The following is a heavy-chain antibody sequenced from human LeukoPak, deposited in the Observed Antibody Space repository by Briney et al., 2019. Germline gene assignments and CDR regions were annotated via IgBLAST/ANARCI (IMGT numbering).Heavy chain of an antibody. Sequence: QPGGSLRLSCAASGFTFSSYSMNWVRQAPGKGLEWVSAISGSGGSTYYADSVKGRFTISRDNSKNTLYLQMNSLRAEDTAVYYCAKTLGAARPLYRPVYYMDVWGKGTTVTVSS. CDR2: ISGSGGST. CDR1: GFTFSSYS. CDR3: AKTLGAARPLYRPVYYMDV. V-gene: IGHV3-23*01. D-gene: IGHD6-6*01. J-gene: IGHJ6*03.